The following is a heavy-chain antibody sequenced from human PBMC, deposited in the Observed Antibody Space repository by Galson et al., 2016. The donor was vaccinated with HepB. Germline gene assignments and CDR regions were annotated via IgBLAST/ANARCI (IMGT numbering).Heavy chain of an antibody. J-gene: IGHJ6*02. V-gene: IGHV3-74*01. CDR2: ISSDGSKT. CDR1: GFTSSSYW. D-gene: IGHD3-10*01. Sequence: SLRLSCAASGFTSSSYWMHWARQAPGKGLVWVSRISSDGSKTAYADSVKGRFTISRDNAKNTLSPQMNSLRVEDTAVYYCHVWFGESRYGVDVWGQGTTVTVSS. CDR3: HVWFGESRYGVDV.